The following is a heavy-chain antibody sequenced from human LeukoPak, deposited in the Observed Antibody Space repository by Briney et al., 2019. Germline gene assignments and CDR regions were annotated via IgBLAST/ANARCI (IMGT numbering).Heavy chain of an antibody. J-gene: IGHJ4*02. CDR3: ARDPYCSGGSCYGIDY. Sequence: KPSETLSLTCTVSGGSISSYYWSWIRQPAGKGLEWIGRIYTSGSTNYNPSLKSRVTMSVDTSKNQSSLKLSSVTAADTAVYYCARDPYCSGGSCYGIDYWGQGTLVTVSS. CDR2: IYTSGST. CDR1: GGSISSYY. V-gene: IGHV4-4*07. D-gene: IGHD2-15*01.